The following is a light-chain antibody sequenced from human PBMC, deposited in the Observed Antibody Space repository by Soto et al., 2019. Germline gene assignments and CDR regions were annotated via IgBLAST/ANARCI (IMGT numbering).Light chain of an antibody. V-gene: IGKV1-17*03. CDR2: DAS. Sequence: IPLTQSASAMSASVGDRVTIACRASQRIXNYFAWFQQKPGKVPKRLXDDASSLQRGGPSRFSGSGSGTEFTLTISSLHPEDFANYYCLQHKSFPRTFGQGTKVDIK. CDR3: LQHKSFPRT. J-gene: IGKJ1*01. CDR1: QRIXNY.